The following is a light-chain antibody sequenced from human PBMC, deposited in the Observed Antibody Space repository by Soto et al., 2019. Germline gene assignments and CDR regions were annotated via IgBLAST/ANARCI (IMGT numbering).Light chain of an antibody. CDR2: EVR. CDR1: SSDVGGYNY. Sequence: QSALAQPASVSGSPGQSITISCTGTSSDVGGYNYVSWYQQHPGKAPKLMIYEVRNRPSGVSNRFSGSKSGNTASLTISGRQAEDEGDYFCSSYGSTSTRYVFGTGTKVTVL. V-gene: IGLV2-14*01. CDR3: SSYGSTSTRYV. J-gene: IGLJ1*01.